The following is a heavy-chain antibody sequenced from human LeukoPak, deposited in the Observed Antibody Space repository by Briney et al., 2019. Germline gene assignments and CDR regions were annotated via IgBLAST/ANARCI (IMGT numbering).Heavy chain of an antibody. D-gene: IGHD3-3*01. Sequence: ASVKVSCKASGYTFTSYDINWVRQATGQGLEWMGWMNPNSGNTGYAQKFQGRVTITRNTSISTAYMELSSLRSEDTAVYYCARGGVLRFLEPSKKYFDYWGQGTLVTVSS. V-gene: IGHV1-8*03. J-gene: IGHJ4*02. CDR2: MNPNSGNT. CDR1: GYTFTSYD. CDR3: ARGGVLRFLEPSKKYFDY.